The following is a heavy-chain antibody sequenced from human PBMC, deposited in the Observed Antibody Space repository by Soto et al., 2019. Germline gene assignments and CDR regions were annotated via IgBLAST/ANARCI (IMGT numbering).Heavy chain of an antibody. D-gene: IGHD3-22*01. Sequence: QVQLVQSGAEVKKPGASVKVSCKASGYTFTSYDINWVRQATGQGLEWMGWMNPNSGNTGYAQKFKGRATMPRNTSISTAYMELSSLRSEDTAVYYCARSPAYYYDSSGLLDYWGQGTLVTVSS. CDR2: MNPNSGNT. CDR3: ARSPAYYYDSSGLLDY. CDR1: GYTFTSYD. V-gene: IGHV1-8*01. J-gene: IGHJ4*02.